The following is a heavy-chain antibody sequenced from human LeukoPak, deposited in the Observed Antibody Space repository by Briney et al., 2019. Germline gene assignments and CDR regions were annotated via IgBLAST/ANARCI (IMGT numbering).Heavy chain of an antibody. CDR1: GFTFSSYA. Sequence: GGSLRLSCAASGFTFSSYAMHWVCQAPGKGLEWVAVISYDGSNKYYADSVKGRFTISRDNSKNTLYLQMNSLRAEDTAVYYCAKGRYDSSGFNWAAWGQGTLVTVSS. D-gene: IGHD3-22*01. J-gene: IGHJ4*02. V-gene: IGHV3-30-3*01. CDR3: AKGRYDSSGFNWAA. CDR2: ISYDGSNK.